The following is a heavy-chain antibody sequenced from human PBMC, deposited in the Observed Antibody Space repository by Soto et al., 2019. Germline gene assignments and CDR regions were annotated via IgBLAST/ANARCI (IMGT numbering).Heavy chain of an antibody. J-gene: IGHJ6*02. CDR3: VKRMESYSRYYCLDV. CDR1: GFTFSSYP. CDR2: VSSIDGST. Sequence: EVQLLESGGGLVQPGGSLRLSCATSGFTFSSYPMTWVRRPPGKGLQRVSTVSSIDGSTYYADSVKGRFTISRDISTNTLYLQMNSLRAEAMAVYYWVKRMESYSRYYCLDVWGQGTKVTVSS. V-gene: IGHV3-23*01. D-gene: IGHD1-1*01.